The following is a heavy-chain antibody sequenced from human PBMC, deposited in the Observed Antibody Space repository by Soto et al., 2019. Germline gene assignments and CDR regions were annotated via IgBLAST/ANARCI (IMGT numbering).Heavy chain of an antibody. V-gene: IGHV3-74*03. Sequence: EMQLVESGGGLVQPGGSLRLSCAASGFTFSSYWMHWVRQAPGKGLVWVSRINSDESSTTYADSVKGRFTISRDNAKNTLYLQMNSLRAEDTAVYYCARVETCSSTSCYSVFDYWGQGTLVTVSS. CDR1: GFTFSSYW. D-gene: IGHD2-2*01. CDR3: ARVETCSSTSCYSVFDY. CDR2: INSDESST. J-gene: IGHJ4*02.